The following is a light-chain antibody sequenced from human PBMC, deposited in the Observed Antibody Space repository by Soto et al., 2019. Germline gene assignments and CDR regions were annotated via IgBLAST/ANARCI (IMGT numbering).Light chain of an antibody. CDR1: QSISSY. Sequence: DIQMTQFPSSLSASVGDRVTITCRASQSISSYLNWYQHKPGKAPKVLIYAASSLQSGVPSRFSGSGSGTDFTLTISSLQAEDFATYYCQQSYNTLITFGHGTRLEIK. CDR2: AAS. CDR3: QQSYNTLIT. V-gene: IGKV1-39*01. J-gene: IGKJ5*01.